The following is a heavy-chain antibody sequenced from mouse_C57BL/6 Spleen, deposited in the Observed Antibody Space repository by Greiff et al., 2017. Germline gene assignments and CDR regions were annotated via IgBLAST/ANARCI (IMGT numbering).Heavy chain of an antibody. CDR1: GFSFNTYA. V-gene: IGHV10-1*01. D-gene: IGHD2-1*01. CDR2: IRSKSNNYAT. Sequence: EVNLVESGGGLVQPKGSLKLSCAASGFSFNTYAMNWVRQAPGKGLEWVARIRSKSNNYATSYADSVKDSFTISRDDSENMLYLQMNNLKTEDTAMYYCSYGNQSYWYFDFWGTGTTVTVSS. J-gene: IGHJ1*03. CDR3: SYGNQSYWYFDF.